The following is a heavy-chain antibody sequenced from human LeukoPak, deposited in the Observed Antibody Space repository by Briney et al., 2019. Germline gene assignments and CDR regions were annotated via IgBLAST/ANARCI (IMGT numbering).Heavy chain of an antibody. CDR1: GGTFSSYA. Sequence: SVKVSCKASGGTFSSYAISWVRQAPGQGLEWMGRIIPILGIANYAQKFQGRVTITADKSTSTAYMELSSLRSEDTAVYYCARGAYSSSAAYYYYYMDVWGKGTTVTVSS. CDR3: ARGAYSSSAAYYYYYMDV. D-gene: IGHD6-6*01. CDR2: IIPILGIA. V-gene: IGHV1-69*04. J-gene: IGHJ6*03.